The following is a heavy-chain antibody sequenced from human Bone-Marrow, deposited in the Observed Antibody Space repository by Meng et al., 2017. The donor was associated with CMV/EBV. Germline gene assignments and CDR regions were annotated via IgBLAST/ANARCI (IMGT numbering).Heavy chain of an antibody. J-gene: IGHJ5*01. Sequence: GESLKISCAASGFTFSNYYMRWIRQAPGKGLEWVSYISSSGSTIYYADSVKGRFTISRDNAKNPQYLQMSSQRAEVTAWYHCASIGYCSSTCCYSGWIDPWGQGTTVTVSS. CDR1: GFTFSNYY. CDR2: ISSSGSTI. D-gene: IGHD2-2*03. CDR3: ASIGYCSSTCCYSGWIDP. V-gene: IGHV3-11*01.